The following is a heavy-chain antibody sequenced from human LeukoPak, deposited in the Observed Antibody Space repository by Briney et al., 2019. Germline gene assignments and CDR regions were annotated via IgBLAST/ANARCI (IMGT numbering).Heavy chain of an antibody. J-gene: IGHJ4*02. CDR2: IDGGGGRT. CDR1: GFAFSSYA. Sequence: GGSLRLSCTASGFAFSSYAMSWVRQAPGVGLEWVSAIDGGGGRTWHTDSVRGRFTISRDNSKNTLFMQMNSLRAEDTAVYYCAKDFYDSSGSRYDYWGQGTLVTVSS. D-gene: IGHD3-22*01. CDR3: AKDFYDSSGSRYDY. V-gene: IGHV3-23*01.